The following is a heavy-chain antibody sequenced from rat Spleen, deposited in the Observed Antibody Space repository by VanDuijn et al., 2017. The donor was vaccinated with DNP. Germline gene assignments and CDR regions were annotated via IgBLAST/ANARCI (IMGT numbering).Heavy chain of an antibody. V-gene: IGHV5-7*01. D-gene: IGHD1-4*01. J-gene: IGHJ2*01. CDR1: GFTFSDYA. CDR2: ISPSGSRT. CDR3: AKNPGYYFDS. Sequence: EVQLVASGGGLVQPGRSLKLSCAASGFTFSDYAMAWVRQSPKKGLEWVASISPSGSRTYYPDSVKGRFTISRDNAKSSLYLQMNSLKSEDTATYYCAKNPGYYFDSWGQGVMVTVSS.